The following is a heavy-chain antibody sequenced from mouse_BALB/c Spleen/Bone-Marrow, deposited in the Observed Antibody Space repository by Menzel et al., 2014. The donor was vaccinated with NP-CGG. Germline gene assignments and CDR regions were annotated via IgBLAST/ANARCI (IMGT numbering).Heavy chain of an antibody. J-gene: IGHJ3*01. Sequence: VQLKESGGGLVKPGGSLKLSCAASGFTFSSYAMSWVRQSPDKRLEWVAEISSGGSYTYYPDTVTGRFTISRDNAKNTLYLEMSSLRSEDTAMYYCASGDVYFAYWGQGTLVTVSA. CDR2: ISSGGSYT. CDR1: GFTFSSYA. CDR3: ASGDVYFAY. V-gene: IGHV5-9-4*01.